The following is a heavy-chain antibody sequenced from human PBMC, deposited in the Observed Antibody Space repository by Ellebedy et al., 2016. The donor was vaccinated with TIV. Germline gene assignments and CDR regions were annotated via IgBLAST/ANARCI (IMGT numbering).Heavy chain of an antibody. CDR3: AREFTTVTTRGFRN. J-gene: IGHJ4*02. D-gene: IGHD4-17*01. V-gene: IGHV3-48*04. CDR1: GFTFSSYS. Sequence: GGSLRLSCAASGFTFSSYSMNWVRQAPGKGLEWVSYISSSSSTIYYADSVKGRFTISRDNAKNSLYLQMNSLRPEDTAVYYCAREFTTVTTRGFRNWGQGTLVTVSS. CDR2: ISSSSSTI.